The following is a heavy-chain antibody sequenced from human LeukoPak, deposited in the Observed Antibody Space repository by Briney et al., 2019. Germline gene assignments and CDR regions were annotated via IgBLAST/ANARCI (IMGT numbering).Heavy chain of an antibody. CDR3: ARDCCGYRSWFDP. D-gene: IGHD6-25*01. CDR2: LYCSGST. V-gene: IGHV4-39*07. J-gene: IGHJ5*02. CDR1: GGSIIGEQFS. Sequence: SETLSLTCTVFGGSIIGEQFSWGWIRQRPGKGLEWIGSLYCSGSTYYNSSLKSRVTISVYTSKNQFSLSLTSVTAADTAVYYCARDCCGYRSWFDPWSQGTPVTVSS.